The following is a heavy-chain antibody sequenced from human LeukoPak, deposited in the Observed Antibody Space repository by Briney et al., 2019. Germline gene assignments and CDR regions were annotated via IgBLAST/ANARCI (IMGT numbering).Heavy chain of an antibody. CDR3: ARRAGEYSHPYDY. V-gene: IGHV3-53*01. Sequence: SSETLSLTCTVSGGSISSNSMSWVRQAPGKGLEWVSFIYSGGNTLYSDSVKGRFTISRDNSKNTLYLQMNSLRAEDTAVYYCARRAGEYSHPYDYWGQGTLVTVSS. CDR1: GGSISSNS. CDR2: IYSGGNT. J-gene: IGHJ4*02. D-gene: IGHD4-17*01.